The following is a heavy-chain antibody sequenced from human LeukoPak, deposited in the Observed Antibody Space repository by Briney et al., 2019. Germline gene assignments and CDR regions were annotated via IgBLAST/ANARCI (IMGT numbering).Heavy chain of an antibody. D-gene: IGHD6-13*01. CDR3: ASDYSSSWSYFDY. V-gene: IGHV3-30*19. Sequence: GGSLRLSCAASGFTFSSYGMHWVRQAPGKGLEWAAVISYDGSNKYYADFMKGRFTISRDNSKNTLYLQMNSLRTEGTAVYYCASDYSSSWSYFDYWGQGTLVTVSS. J-gene: IGHJ4*02. CDR1: GFTFSSYG. CDR2: ISYDGSNK.